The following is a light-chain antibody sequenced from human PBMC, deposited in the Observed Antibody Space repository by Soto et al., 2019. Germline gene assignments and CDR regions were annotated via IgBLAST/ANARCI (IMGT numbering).Light chain of an antibody. CDR1: SSDVGRYNY. J-gene: IGLJ1*01. Sequence: QSVLTQPASVSGSPGQSITISCTGTSSDVGRYNYVSWYQQHPGKAPKLMIYEVSNRPSGVSNRFSGSRSGNTASLTISGLQAEDEVDYYCSSYASSNTLVFGTGTKVTVL. CDR2: EVS. CDR3: SSYASSNTLV. V-gene: IGLV2-14*01.